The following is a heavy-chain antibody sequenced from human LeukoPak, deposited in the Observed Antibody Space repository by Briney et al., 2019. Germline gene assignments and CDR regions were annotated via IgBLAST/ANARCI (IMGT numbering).Heavy chain of an antibody. V-gene: IGHV3-21*04. D-gene: IGHD6-19*01. Sequence: KSGGSLRLSCAASGFTFSSYSMNWVRQAPGKGLEWVSSISSSSSYIYYADSVKGRFTISRDNAKNSLYLQMNSLRAEDTAVYYCARYDSSGWYVDYWGQGTLVTVSS. CDR3: ARYDSSGWYVDY. CDR2: ISSSSSYI. CDR1: GFTFSSYS. J-gene: IGHJ4*02.